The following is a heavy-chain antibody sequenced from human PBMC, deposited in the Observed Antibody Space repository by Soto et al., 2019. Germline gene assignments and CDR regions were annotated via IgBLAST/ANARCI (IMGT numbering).Heavy chain of an antibody. D-gene: IGHD3-16*01. CDR2: IYSSGST. Sequence: TLSLTCSVSGVPINNFYWSWIRQSPGRGLEWIGYIYSSGSTNYNPSLKSRVTMSLDASKNQLSLKLTSVTAADTAVYYCARDLNLAVAGSLINWFDPWGQGTLVTVSS. CDR3: ARDLNLAVAGSLINWFDP. V-gene: IGHV4-59*01. J-gene: IGHJ5*02. CDR1: GVPINNFY.